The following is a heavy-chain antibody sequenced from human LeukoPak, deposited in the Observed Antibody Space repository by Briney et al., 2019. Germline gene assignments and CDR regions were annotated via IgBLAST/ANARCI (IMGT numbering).Heavy chain of an antibody. V-gene: IGHV4-39*01. Sequence: PSETLSLTCTVSGGSISSSSYYWGWIRQPPGKGLEWIGSIYYSGSTYYNPSLKSRVTISVDTSKNQFSLKLSSVTAADTAVYYCARQGAAALYYYMDVWGKGTTVTISS. CDR1: GGSISSSSYY. CDR3: ARQGAAALYYYMDV. J-gene: IGHJ6*03. D-gene: IGHD6-13*01. CDR2: IYYSGST.